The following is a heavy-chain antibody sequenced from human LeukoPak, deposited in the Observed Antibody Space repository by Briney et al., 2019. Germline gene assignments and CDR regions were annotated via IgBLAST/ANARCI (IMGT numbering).Heavy chain of an antibody. CDR1: GFTFSSYA. CDR2: ISSSGSTI. V-gene: IGHV3-48*04. D-gene: IGHD4-17*01. J-gene: IGHJ4*02. CDR3: ARDLDTAVTTIHFDY. Sequence: GGSLRLSCAASGFTFSSYAMHWVRQAPGKGLEWVSYISSSGSTIYYADSVKGRFTISRDNAKNSLYLQMNSLRAEDTAVYYCARDLDTAVTTIHFDYWGQGTLVTVSS.